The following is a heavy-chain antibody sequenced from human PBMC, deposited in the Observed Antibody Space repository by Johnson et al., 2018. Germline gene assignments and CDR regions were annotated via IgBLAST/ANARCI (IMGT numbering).Heavy chain of an antibody. J-gene: IGHJ6*02. CDR1: AGSFRGYY. Sequence: QVQLQQWGAGLLKXSETXSLXCAVYAGSFRGYYWSWIRQPPGKGLEWIGEINHSGSTTDNPSLKSRVTISVDTSKNHFSLKLNSVTAADPAVYYCARGSGYDYYYNYYSMDVWGQGTTVTVSS. V-gene: IGHV4-34*01. CDR3: ARGSGYDYYYNYYSMDV. D-gene: IGHD5-12*01. CDR2: INHSGST.